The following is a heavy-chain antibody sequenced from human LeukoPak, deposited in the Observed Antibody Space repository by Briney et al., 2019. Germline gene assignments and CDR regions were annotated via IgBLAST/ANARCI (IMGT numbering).Heavy chain of an antibody. D-gene: IGHD3-22*01. CDR1: GYTFTSYG. Sequence: GASVKVSCKASGYTFTSYGISWVRQAPGQGLEWMGWISAYNGNTNYAQKLQGRVTMTTDTSTSTAYMELRSLRSDVTAVYYCARPTVPYYYDSSGYYYDTWGPSAFDIWGQGTMVTVSS. CDR3: ARPTVPYYYDSSGYYYDTWGPSAFDI. J-gene: IGHJ3*02. CDR2: ISAYNGNT. V-gene: IGHV1-18*01.